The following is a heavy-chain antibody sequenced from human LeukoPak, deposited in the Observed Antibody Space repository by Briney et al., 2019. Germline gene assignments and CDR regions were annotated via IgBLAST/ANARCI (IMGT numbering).Heavy chain of an antibody. D-gene: IGHD5-12*01. V-gene: IGHV3-20*04. CDR2: INWNGGST. Sequence: PGGSLRLSCAASGFTFDDYGSSWVRQAPGKGLEWVSGINWNGGSTGYADSVKGRFTISRDNAKNSLYLQMNSLRAEDTALYYCARVTYYDSLYYFDYWGQGTLVTVSS. J-gene: IGHJ4*02. CDR1: GFTFDDYG. CDR3: ARVTYYDSLYYFDY.